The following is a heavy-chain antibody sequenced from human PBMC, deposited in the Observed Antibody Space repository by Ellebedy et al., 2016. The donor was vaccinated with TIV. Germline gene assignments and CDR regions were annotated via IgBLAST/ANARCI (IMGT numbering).Heavy chain of an antibody. CDR1: GFTFSSYA. CDR2: ISHTGSRT. V-gene: IGHV3-23*01. Sequence: GESLKISCAASGFTFSSYAMSWVRQAPGKGLEWVSTISHTGSRTYYADSVEGRFTISRDNSKKTLYLQMNSLRAEDTAIYYCAKGRGGGSDSSAPRYYFDYWGQGTVVTVSS. D-gene: IGHD3-22*01. CDR3: AKGRGGGSDSSAPRYYFDY. J-gene: IGHJ4*02.